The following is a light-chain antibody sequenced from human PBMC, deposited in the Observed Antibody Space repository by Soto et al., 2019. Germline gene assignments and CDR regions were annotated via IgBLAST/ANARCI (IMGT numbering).Light chain of an antibody. J-gene: IGLJ3*02. CDR2: GNI. Sequence: QSVLTQPPSVSGAPGQRVTISCTGSSSNIGAGYDVHWYQQLPGTAPKLLIYGNINRPSGVPDRFSGSKSGTSASLAITGLQAEDEADYYCQSYDSSLSALFGGGTKLTVL. CDR3: QSYDSSLSAL. V-gene: IGLV1-40*01. CDR1: SSNIGAGYD.